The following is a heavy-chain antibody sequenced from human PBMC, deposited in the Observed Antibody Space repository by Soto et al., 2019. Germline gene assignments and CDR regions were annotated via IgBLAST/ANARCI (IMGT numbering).Heavy chain of an antibody. CDR1: GGTFSSYA. D-gene: IGHD2-2*01. V-gene: IGHV1-69*13. CDR2: IIPIFGTA. CDR3: ARGSYCISTSCQPNWFDP. J-gene: IGHJ5*02. Sequence: ASVKVSCKASGGTFSSYAISWVRQAPGQGLEWMGGIIPIFGTANYAQKFQGRVTITADESTSTAYMELSSLRSEDTAVYYCARGSYCISTSCQPNWFDPWGQGTLVTVSS.